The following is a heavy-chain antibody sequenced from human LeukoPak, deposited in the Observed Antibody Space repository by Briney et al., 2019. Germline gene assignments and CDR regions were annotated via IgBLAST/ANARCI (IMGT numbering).Heavy chain of an antibody. D-gene: IGHD3-10*01. J-gene: IGHJ4*02. V-gene: IGHV5-51*01. CDR2: IYPGDSDT. CDR1: GYSFTSYW. Sequence: GESLKISCKGSGYSFTSYWIGWVRQMPGKGLEWMGIIYPGDSDTRYSPSFQSQVTISADKSISTAYLQWSSLKASDTAMYYCAVYYYGSGSYHPLDYWGQGTLVTVSS. CDR3: AVYYYGSGSYHPLDY.